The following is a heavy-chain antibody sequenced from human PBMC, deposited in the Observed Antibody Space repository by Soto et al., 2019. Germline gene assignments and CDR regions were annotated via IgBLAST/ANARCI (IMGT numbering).Heavy chain of an antibody. D-gene: IGHD7-27*01. CDR1: GFIFRNYG. CDR2: INEGGSPT. CDR3: ARDNWGSTDY. V-gene: IGHV3-7*03. Sequence: EVQLVEIGGGLVQPGGSLRLSCAASGFIFRNYGMSWVRHTPGKGLEWVANINEGGSPTFYAESVKGRFTISRDNAKNSLFLQMNSLTAEDTAVFYCARDNWGSTDYWGQGTLVTVSS. J-gene: IGHJ4*02.